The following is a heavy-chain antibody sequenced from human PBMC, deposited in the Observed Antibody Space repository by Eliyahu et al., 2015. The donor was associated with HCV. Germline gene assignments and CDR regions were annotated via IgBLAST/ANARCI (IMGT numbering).Heavy chain of an antibody. CDR3: ARGGHCSGGSCYHYYYYGMDV. Sequence: QVQLVQSGAEVKKPGASVKVSCKASGYTFTGXYXHWVRQAPGQGLEWMGWINPNSGGTNYAQKFQGWVTMTRDTSISTAYMELSRLRSDDTAVYYCARGGHCSGGSCYHYYYYGMDVWGQGTTVTVSS. V-gene: IGHV1-2*04. CDR2: INPNSGGT. D-gene: IGHD2-15*01. CDR1: GYTFTGXY. J-gene: IGHJ6*02.